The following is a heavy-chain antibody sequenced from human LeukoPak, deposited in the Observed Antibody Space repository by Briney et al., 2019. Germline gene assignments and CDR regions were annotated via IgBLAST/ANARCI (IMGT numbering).Heavy chain of an antibody. V-gene: IGHV3-30-3*01. CDR1: GFTFSSYA. Sequence: GGSLRLSCAASGFTFSSYAMHWVRHAPGKGLEGVPVISYDGSNKYYADSVKGRFTISRDNSKNTLYLQMNSLRAEDTAVYYCARPRYYYDSSGLDAFDIWGQGTMVTVSS. CDR2: ISYDGSNK. J-gene: IGHJ3*02. CDR3: ARPRYYYDSSGLDAFDI. D-gene: IGHD3-22*01.